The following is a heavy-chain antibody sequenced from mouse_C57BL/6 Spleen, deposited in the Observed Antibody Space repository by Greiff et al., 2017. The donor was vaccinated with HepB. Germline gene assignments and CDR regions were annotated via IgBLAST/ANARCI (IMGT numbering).Heavy chain of an antibody. D-gene: IGHD2-10*02. J-gene: IGHJ4*01. CDR1: GFTFNTYA. CDR3: VRESYGPYYYAMDY. V-gene: IGHV10-3*01. Sequence: EVQLVESGGGLVQPKGSLKLSCAASGFTFNTYAMHWVRQAPGKGLEWVARIRSKSSNYATYYADAVKDRFTISRDDSQSMLYLQMNNLKTEDTAIYYVVRESYGPYYYAMDYWGQGTSVTVSS. CDR2: IRSKSSNYAT.